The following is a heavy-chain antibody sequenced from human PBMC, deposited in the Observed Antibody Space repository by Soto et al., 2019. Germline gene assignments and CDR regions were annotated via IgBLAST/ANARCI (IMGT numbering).Heavy chain of an antibody. J-gene: IGHJ3*02. D-gene: IGHD4-17*01. V-gene: IGHV4-34*01. CDR3: ARDRNYGDYVGAFDI. Sequence: QVQLQQWGAGLLKPSETLSLTCAVYGGSFSGYYWSWIRQPPGKGLEWIGEINHSGSTNYNPSLKSRVTISVDTSKNQFPLKLSSVTAADTAVYYCARDRNYGDYVGAFDIWGQGTMVTVSS. CDR2: INHSGST. CDR1: GGSFSGYY.